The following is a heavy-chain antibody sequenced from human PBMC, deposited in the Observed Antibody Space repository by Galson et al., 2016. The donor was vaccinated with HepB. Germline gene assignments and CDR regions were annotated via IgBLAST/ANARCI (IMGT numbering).Heavy chain of an antibody. V-gene: IGHV4-39*01. Sequence: SETLSLTCTVSSGSISSSRYYWGWIRQPPGKGLEWIGSVYYSGTAYYDPSLKSRVSISVDTSKNQFSLRLSSVTAGDTAVYFCASHCSGDCYNNLADAFDIWGRGTMVTVSS. CDR3: ASHCSGDCYNNLADAFDI. J-gene: IGHJ3*02. D-gene: IGHD2-21*01. CDR2: VYYSGTA. CDR1: SGSISSSRYY.